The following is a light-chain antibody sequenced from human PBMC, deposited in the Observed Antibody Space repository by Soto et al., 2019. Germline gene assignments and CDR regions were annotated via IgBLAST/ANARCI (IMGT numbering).Light chain of an antibody. J-gene: IGKJ5*01. CDR2: GAS. CDR1: PSISSRY. V-gene: IGKV3-20*01. CDR3: QQYGTSPPIT. Sequence: EIVLTQSPGTLSLSPGERATLSCRASPSISSRYLAWYQQKPGQAPRLLISGASNRATGIPVRFSGSGSGTDFTLTISRLEPEDFAVYYCQQYGTSPPITFGQGTRLDIK.